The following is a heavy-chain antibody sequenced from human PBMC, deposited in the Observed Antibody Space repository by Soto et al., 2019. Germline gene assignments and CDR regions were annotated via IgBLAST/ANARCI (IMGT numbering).Heavy chain of an antibody. V-gene: IGHV1-69*01. CDR1: GGTFSSYA. Sequence: QVQLVQSGSEVKKPGSSVKVSCKASGGTFSSYAISWVRQAPGQGLEWMGGIIPISGTANYAQKFQGRVTITADESTSTAYMEPSSLRSEDTAVYYCARSQGSSTSLEIYYYYCYGMDVWGQGTTVTVSS. CDR3: ARSQGSSTSLEIYYYYCYGMDV. J-gene: IGHJ6*02. CDR2: IIPISGTA. D-gene: IGHD2-2*01.